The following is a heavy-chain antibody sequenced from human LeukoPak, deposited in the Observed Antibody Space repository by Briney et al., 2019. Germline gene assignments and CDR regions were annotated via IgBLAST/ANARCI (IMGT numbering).Heavy chain of an antibody. CDR3: ARDQYDTWSQRGNFDS. J-gene: IGHJ4*02. D-gene: IGHD3-3*01. V-gene: IGHV3-7*03. CDR2: IKLDGSEK. Sequence: GGSLRLSCVASGFTFGKYWMSWVRQAPGKGLEWVANIKLDGSEKNYVDSVKGRFTISRDNTKNSLYLQMNSLRVEDTAVFYCARDQYDTWSQRGNFDSWGQGTLVTVSS. CDR1: GFTFGKYW.